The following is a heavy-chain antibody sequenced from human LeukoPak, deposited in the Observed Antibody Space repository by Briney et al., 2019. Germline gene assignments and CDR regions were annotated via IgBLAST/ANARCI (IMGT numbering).Heavy chain of an antibody. D-gene: IGHD4-11*01. V-gene: IGHV3-23*01. Sequence: GGSLRLSCAASGFTFSGFAMTWVRQAPGKGLEWVSGTSASGGTTYYADSVKGRFSISRDNSKNTLYLQMNSLRAEDTAVYYCAKESTKYSNPRWGQGTLVTVSS. J-gene: IGHJ4*02. CDR2: TSASGGTT. CDR1: GFTFSGFA. CDR3: AKESTKYSNPR.